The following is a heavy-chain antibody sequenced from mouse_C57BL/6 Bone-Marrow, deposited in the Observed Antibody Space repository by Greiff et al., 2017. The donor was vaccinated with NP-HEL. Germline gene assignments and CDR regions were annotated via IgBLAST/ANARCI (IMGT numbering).Heavy chain of an antibody. J-gene: IGHJ4*01. V-gene: IGHV14-2*01. Sequence: VHVKQSGAELVKPGASVKLSCTASGFNIKDYYMHWVKQRTEQGLEWIGRIDPEDGETKYAPKFQGKATITADTSSNTAYLQLSSLTSEDTAVYYCAHYYGSSLSYYAMDYWGQGTSVTVSS. CDR2: IDPEDGET. CDR1: GFNIKDYY. CDR3: AHYYGSSLSYYAMDY. D-gene: IGHD1-1*01.